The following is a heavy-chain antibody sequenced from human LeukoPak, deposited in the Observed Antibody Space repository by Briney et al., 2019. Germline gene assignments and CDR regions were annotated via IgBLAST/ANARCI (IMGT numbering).Heavy chain of an antibody. CDR2: IYSSGII. D-gene: IGHD6-13*01. J-gene: IGHJ4*02. Sequence: GGSLRLSCAASGFIVSNNYMSWVRQAPGKGLEWVSTIYSSGIIKYADSVKGRFTISRDNSKNTLYLQMNSLRAEDTAVYYCAKAAPIAAAGGSDYWGQGTLVTVSS. CDR1: GFIVSNNY. V-gene: IGHV3-66*02. CDR3: AKAAPIAAAGGSDY.